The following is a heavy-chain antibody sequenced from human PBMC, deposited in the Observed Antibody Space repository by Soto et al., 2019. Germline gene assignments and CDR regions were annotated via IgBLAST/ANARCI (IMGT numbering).Heavy chain of an antibody. CDR1: GFTFSSYG. J-gene: IGHJ6*02. CDR2: IWYDGSNK. V-gene: IGHV3-33*01. Sequence: QVQLVESGGGVVQPGRSLRLSCAASGFTFSSYGMHWVRQAPGKGLEWVAVIWYDGSNKYYADSVKGRFTISRDNSKNTLYLQMNSLRAEDTAVYYCARDYKVPPSLPVVDYYYGMDVWGQGTTVTVSS. D-gene: IGHD2-2*01. CDR3: ARDYKVPPSLPVVDYYYGMDV.